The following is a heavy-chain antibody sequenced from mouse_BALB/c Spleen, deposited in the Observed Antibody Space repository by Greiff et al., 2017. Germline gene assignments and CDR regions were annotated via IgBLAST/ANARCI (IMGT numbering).Heavy chain of an antibody. J-gene: IGHJ3*01. Sequence: EVQGVESGGGLVKPGGSLKLSCAASGFTFSSYAMSWVRQTPEKSLEWVATISSGGSYTYYPDSVKGRFIISRDNAKNTLYLQMSSLRSEDTAMYYCGRTGVFAYWGQGTLVTVSA. D-gene: IGHD4-1*01. CDR3: GRTGVFAY. CDR1: GFTFSSYA. CDR2: ISSGGSYT. V-gene: IGHV5-9-3*01.